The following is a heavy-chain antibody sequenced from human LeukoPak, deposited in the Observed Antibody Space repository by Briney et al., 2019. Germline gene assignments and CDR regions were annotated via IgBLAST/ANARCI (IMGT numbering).Heavy chain of an antibody. CDR2: IKQDGSEK. V-gene: IGHV3-7*03. Sequence: GGSLRLSCAASGFTFSSYWMSWVRQAPGKGLEWVANIKQDGSEKYYVDSVKGRFTISRDNAKNSLYLQMNSLRAEDTALYYCASHQGGSYSLAWFDPWGQGTLVTVSS. J-gene: IGHJ5*02. CDR1: GFTFSSYW. CDR3: ASHQGGSYSLAWFDP. D-gene: IGHD1-26*01.